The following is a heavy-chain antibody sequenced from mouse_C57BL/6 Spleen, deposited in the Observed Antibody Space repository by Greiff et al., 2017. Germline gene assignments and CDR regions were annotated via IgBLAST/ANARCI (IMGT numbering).Heavy chain of an antibody. V-gene: IGHV1-39*01. CDR1: GYSFTDYN. CDR2: INPNYGTT. D-gene: IGHD2-2*01. J-gene: IGHJ1*03. Sequence: VQLKQSGPELVKPGASVKISCKASGYSFTDYNMNWVKQSNGKSLEWIGVINPNYGTTSYNQKFMGKATFTVDQSSSTAYMQLNRLTSEDSAVYYCARSGGYTGYFDVWGTGTTVTVSS. CDR3: ARSGGYTGYFDV.